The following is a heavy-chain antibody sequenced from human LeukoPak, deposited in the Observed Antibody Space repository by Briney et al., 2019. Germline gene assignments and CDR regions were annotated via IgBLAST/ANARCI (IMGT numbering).Heavy chain of an antibody. D-gene: IGHD3-22*01. CDR1: GGSFSGYY. Sequence: PSETLSLTCAVYGGSFSGYYWSWIRQPPGKGLEWIGEINHSGSTNYNPSLKSRVTISVDTSKNQFSLKLSSVTAADTAVYYCARGMQSMYYYDSSGYYYDYWGQGTLVTVSS. V-gene: IGHV4-34*01. CDR3: ARGMQSMYYYDSSGYYYDY. CDR2: INHSGST. J-gene: IGHJ4*02.